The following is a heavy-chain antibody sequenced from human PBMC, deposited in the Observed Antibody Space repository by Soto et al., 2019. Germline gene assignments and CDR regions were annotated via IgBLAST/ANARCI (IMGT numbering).Heavy chain of an antibody. CDR2: IYSGGST. CDR1: GFTVSSNY. J-gene: IGHJ4*02. CDR3: TTVFEY. V-gene: IGHV3-53*01. D-gene: IGHD1-1*01. Sequence: RRLSCAASGFTVSSNYMSWVRQAPGKGLEWVSVIYSGGSTYYADSVKGRFTISRGNSKNTLHLQMDSLRAEDTAVYYCTTVFEYWGQGTPVTVSS.